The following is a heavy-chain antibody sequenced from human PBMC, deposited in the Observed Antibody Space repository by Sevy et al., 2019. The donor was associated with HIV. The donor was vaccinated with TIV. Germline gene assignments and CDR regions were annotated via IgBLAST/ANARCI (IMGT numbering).Heavy chain of an antibody. J-gene: IGHJ4*02. CDR1: GDSISSSSYY. Sequence: SETLYLTCIVSGDSISSSSYYWGWIRQPPGKGLEWIASISYSGNTYYNPSLKSRTTMSIDTSKNQFFLTLNSVTAPDAAVYYCARSNPYYDLWSGYMTSGYFDFWGPGTLVTVSS. V-gene: IGHV4-39*01. CDR3: ARSNPYYDLWSGYMTSGYFDF. CDR2: ISYSGNT. D-gene: IGHD3-3*01.